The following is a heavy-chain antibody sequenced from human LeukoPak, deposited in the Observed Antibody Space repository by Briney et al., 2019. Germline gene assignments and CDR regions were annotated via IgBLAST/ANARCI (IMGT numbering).Heavy chain of an antibody. J-gene: IGHJ4*02. CDR1: GGSISSSSYY. CDR3: ARQKYRPESQHDY. CDR2: IYYSGST. D-gene: IGHD3-16*02. V-gene: IGHV4-39*01. Sequence: PSETLPLTCTVSGGSISSSSYYWGWIRQPPGKGLEWIGSIYYSGSTYYNPSLKSRVTISVDTSKNQFSLKLSSVTAADTAVYYCARQKYRPESQHDYWGQGTLVTVSS.